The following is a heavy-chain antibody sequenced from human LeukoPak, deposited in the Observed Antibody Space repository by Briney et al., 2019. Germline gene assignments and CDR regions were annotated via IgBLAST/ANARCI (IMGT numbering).Heavy chain of an antibody. CDR1: GYTFTSYG. Sequence: ASVKVSCKASGYTFTSYGISWVRQAPGQGLEWMGWISAYNGNTNYAQKLQGRVTMTTDTSTSTAYMELRSLRSDDTAVYYCARESRWTGLNWFDPWGQGTLVTVSS. D-gene: IGHD1-14*01. J-gene: IGHJ5*02. CDR3: ARESRWTGLNWFDP. V-gene: IGHV1-18*01. CDR2: ISAYNGNT.